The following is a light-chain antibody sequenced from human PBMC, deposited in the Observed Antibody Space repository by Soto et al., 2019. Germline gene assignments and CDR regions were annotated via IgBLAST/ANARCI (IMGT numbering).Light chain of an antibody. CDR3: QQSYSTLPT. V-gene: IGKV1-39*01. CDR1: QSISSY. CDR2: AAS. Sequence: DIQMTQSPSSLSASVGDRVTITCRASQSISSYLNWYQQKPGKAPKLLIYAASSLQSGVPSRFSASGSGTDFTLTISSLQPEDFATYYCQQSYSTLPTFGQGTKVEIK. J-gene: IGKJ1*01.